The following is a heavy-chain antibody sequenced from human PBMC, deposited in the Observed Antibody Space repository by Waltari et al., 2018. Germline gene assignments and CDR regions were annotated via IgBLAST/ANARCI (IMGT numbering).Heavy chain of an antibody. CDR3: ARSKYSYGYEEGRSGLPGFDY. J-gene: IGHJ4*02. Sequence: QVQLVQSGAEVKKPGSSVKVSCKASGGTFSSYAISWVRQAPGQGLEWMGGMIPSFGTANYAQKCQGRVTITADESTSTAYMGLSSLRSEDTAVYYCARSKYSYGYEEGRSGLPGFDYWGQGTLVTVSS. CDR1: GGTFSSYA. V-gene: IGHV1-69*01. D-gene: IGHD5-18*01. CDR2: MIPSFGTA.